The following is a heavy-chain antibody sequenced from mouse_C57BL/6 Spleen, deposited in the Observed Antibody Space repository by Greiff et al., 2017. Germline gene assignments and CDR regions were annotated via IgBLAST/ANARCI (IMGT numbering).Heavy chain of an antibody. D-gene: IGHD1-1*01. CDR2: IRNKANGYTT. Sequence: EVNVVESGGGLVQPGGSLSLSCAASGFTFTDYYMSWVRQPPGKALEWLGFIRNKANGYTTEYSASVKGRFTISRDNAQSILYLQMNALRAEDSATYYCASYGSSSSHWYFDVWGTGTTVTVSS. CDR1: GFTFTDYY. CDR3: ASYGSSSSHWYFDV. V-gene: IGHV7-3*01. J-gene: IGHJ1*03.